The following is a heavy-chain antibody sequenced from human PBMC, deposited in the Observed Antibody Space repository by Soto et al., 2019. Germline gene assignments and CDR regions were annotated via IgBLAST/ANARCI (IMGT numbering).Heavy chain of an antibody. J-gene: IGHJ6*02. CDR2: IKGSGGST. Sequence: GGSLRLSCAASGFTFSSYWMSWVRQAPGKGLEWVAAIKGSGGSTYYGDSVEGRFTVSSDNPKNTLYLQMNSLRAEDTAVYYCARGPRAPPPHDYGMDVWGQGTTVTVSS. CDR1: GFTFSSYW. CDR3: ARGPRAPPPHDYGMDV. V-gene: IGHV3-23*01.